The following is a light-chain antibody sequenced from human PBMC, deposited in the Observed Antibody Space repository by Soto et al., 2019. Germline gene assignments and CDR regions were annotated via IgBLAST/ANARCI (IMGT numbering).Light chain of an antibody. J-gene: IGKJ2*01. Sequence: EIVMTPSPATLSVSPGERATLSCRASQSISSELAWYQQRPGQPPRLLIYGASTRATGVPDRFTGSGSGSDFTLTISGLQSEDFAVYYCQQGHNWPLTFGQGTRLEI. V-gene: IGKV3-15*01. CDR2: GAS. CDR1: QSISSE. CDR3: QQGHNWPLT.